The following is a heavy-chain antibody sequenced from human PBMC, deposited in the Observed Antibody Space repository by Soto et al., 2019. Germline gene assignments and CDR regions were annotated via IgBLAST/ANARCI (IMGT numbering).Heavy chain of an antibody. D-gene: IGHD6-13*01. CDR3: ATDLEHQLVLDY. CDR2: IKQDGSEK. Sequence: PGGSLRLACAASGFTFSSYWMSWVRQAPGKGLEWVANIKQDGSEKYYAHSVKGRFTITRDNAKNSLYLQMNSLRAEDTAMYYCATDLEHQLVLDYWGQGTLVTVSS. J-gene: IGHJ4*02. CDR1: GFTFSSYW. V-gene: IGHV3-7*01.